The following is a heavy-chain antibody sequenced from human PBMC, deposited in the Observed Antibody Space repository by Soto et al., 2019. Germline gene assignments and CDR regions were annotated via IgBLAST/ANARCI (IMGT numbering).Heavy chain of an antibody. CDR1: GFTFSSYW. J-gene: IGHJ4*02. CDR2: IKTDGTVT. V-gene: IGHV3-74*03. D-gene: IGHD3-16*01. Sequence: EVQLVESGGGLVQPGGSLRLSCAASGFTFSSYWMHWVRQDAGKGLLWVSSIKTDGTVTQYADSVKGRVTVSRDNAKNTLYLQMNSLRAADTAVYYCAKDLSWGQCDYWGQGALVTVSS. CDR3: AKDLSWGQCDY.